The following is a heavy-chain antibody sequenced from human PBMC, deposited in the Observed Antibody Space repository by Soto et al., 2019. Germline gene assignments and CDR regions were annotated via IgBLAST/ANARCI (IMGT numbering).Heavy chain of an antibody. CDR2: ISYDGSSK. CDR3: AKDRIVVVTAIPGGA. CDR1: GFTFSSYG. J-gene: IGHJ5*02. V-gene: IGHV3-30*18. D-gene: IGHD2-21*02. Sequence: QVQLVESGGGVVQPGRSLRLSCAASGFTFSSYGMHWVRQAPGKGLEWVAVISYDGSSKYYADSVKGRFTISRDNSKNTLYLQMNSLRAEDTAVYYCAKDRIVVVTAIPGGAWGQGTLVTVSS.